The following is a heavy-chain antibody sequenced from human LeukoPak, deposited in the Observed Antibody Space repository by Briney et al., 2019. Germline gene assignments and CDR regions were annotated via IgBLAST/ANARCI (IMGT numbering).Heavy chain of an antibody. D-gene: IGHD6-13*01. Sequence: SETLSLTCTVSGGSISSSYYYWGWIRQPPGKGLEWIGGIYYSGSTYYNPSLKSRVTISVDTSKNQFSLKLSSVTAADTAVYYCARDNNLQLGFDYWGQGTLVTVSS. CDR3: ARDNNLQLGFDY. CDR1: GGSISSSYYY. CDR2: IYYSGST. V-gene: IGHV4-39*07. J-gene: IGHJ4*02.